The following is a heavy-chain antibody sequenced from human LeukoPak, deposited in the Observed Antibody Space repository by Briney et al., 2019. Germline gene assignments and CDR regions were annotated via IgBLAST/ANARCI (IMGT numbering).Heavy chain of an antibody. J-gene: IGHJ4*02. V-gene: IGHV4-4*02. CDR3: ARGSPRHIAVAGLGFDY. D-gene: IGHD6-19*01. Sequence: SETLSLTCAVSGGSISSSNWWSWVRQPPGKGLEWIGEIYHSGSTNYNPSLKSRVTISVDKSKNQFSLKLSSVTAADTAVYYCARGSPRHIAVAGLGFDYWGQGTLVTVSS. CDR2: IYHSGST. CDR1: GGSISSSNW.